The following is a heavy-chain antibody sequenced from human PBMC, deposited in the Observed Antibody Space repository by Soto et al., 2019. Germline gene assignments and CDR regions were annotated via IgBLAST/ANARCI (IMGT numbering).Heavy chain of an antibody. V-gene: IGHV3-74*03. CDR3: VKASTVTGFEGYR. CDR1: GFAFSSYW. Sequence: EVQLVESGGGLVQPGGSLRLSCAASGFAFSSYWMHWVRQAPGKGRVWVLRISSNGRNTTYADPVRGRFTVSKDNAKNTLTLKMTSMRDDDTAVYYCVKASTVTGFEGYRWGQGTLVTVSS. J-gene: IGHJ4*02. D-gene: IGHD3-9*01. CDR2: ISSNGRNT.